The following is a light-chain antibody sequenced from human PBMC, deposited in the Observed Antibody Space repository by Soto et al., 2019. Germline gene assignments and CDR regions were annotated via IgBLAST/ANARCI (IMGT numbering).Light chain of an antibody. CDR1: QSVSCRY. CDR2: GAS. J-gene: IGKJ2*01. CDR3: KHYGSSPAYT. V-gene: IGKV3-20*01. Sequence: EIVLTQSPGTLSLSPGERATLSCRASQSVSCRYLAWYQQKPGQAPRLLIYGASIMATGIPDRFSGRGSGTDFALTISRLDPEDFAGYYYKHYGSSPAYTFGHGTKLEIK.